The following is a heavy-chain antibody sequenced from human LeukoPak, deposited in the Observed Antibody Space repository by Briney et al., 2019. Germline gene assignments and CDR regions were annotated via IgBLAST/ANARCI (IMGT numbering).Heavy chain of an antibody. J-gene: IGHJ5*02. CDR1: GYTFTSYG. D-gene: IGHD3-22*01. V-gene: IGHV1-18*01. CDR3: ARDRSYYYDSSGYDNWFDP. Sequence: ASVKVSCKASGYTFTSYGISWARQAPGQGLEWMGWISAYNGNTNYAQKLQGRVTMTTDTSTSTAYMELRSLRSDDTAVYYCARDRSYYYDSSGYDNWFDPWGQGTLVTVSS. CDR2: ISAYNGNT.